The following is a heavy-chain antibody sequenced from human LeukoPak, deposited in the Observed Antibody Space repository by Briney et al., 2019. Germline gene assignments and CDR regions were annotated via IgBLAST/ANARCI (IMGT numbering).Heavy chain of an antibody. D-gene: IGHD2-15*01. CDR1: GYSFTSYW. Sequence: PGESLKISCKGSGYSFTSYWIGWVRQMPGKGLEWMGIIYPGDSDTRYSPSFQGQVTISVDKSINTAYLQWSSLKTSDTAIYYCARPPNPAGYFDYWGQGTLVTVCS. J-gene: IGHJ4*02. CDR2: IYPGDSDT. CDR3: ARPPNPAGYFDY. V-gene: IGHV5-51*01.